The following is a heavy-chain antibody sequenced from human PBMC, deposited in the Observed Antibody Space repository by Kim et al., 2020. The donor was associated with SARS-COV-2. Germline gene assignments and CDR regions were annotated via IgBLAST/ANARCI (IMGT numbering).Heavy chain of an antibody. V-gene: IGHV3-30*18. J-gene: IGHJ6*02. Sequence: GGSLRLSCAASGFTFSSYGMHWVRQAPGKGLEWGAVISYDGSNKYYADSVKGRFTISRDNSKNTLYLQMNSLRAEDTAVYYCAKSWGLRFLEYRYGMDVWGQGTTVTVSS. D-gene: IGHD3-3*01. CDR1: GFTFSSYG. CDR3: AKSWGLRFLEYRYGMDV. CDR2: ISYDGSNK.